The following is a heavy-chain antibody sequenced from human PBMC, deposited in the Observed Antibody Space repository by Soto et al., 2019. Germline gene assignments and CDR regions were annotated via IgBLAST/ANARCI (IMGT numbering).Heavy chain of an antibody. J-gene: IGHJ4*02. V-gene: IGHV1-18*01. CDR3: ARGWFGEFVDYFDY. Sequence: QVKLVQSGAEVKKPGASVKVSCKASGYTFTSYAISWVRQAPGQGLEWMGWISAYNGNTNYAQKVQGRVTMTTDTSTSTAYMELRSLRSDDAAVYYCARGWFGEFVDYFDYWGQGTLVTVSS. D-gene: IGHD3-10*01. CDR2: ISAYNGNT. CDR1: GYTFTSYA.